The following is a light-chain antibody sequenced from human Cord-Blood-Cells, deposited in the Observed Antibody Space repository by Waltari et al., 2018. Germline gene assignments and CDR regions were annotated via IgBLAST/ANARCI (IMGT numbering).Light chain of an antibody. Sequence: EIVLTESPATLSLSPGERATLSCRASQSVSSYLAWYQQKPGQAPRLLTYDVSNRATGIPARFSGSGSGTDFTLTISSLEPEDFAVYYCQQRSNWPPPYTFGQGTKLEIK. CDR2: DVS. CDR3: QQRSNWPPPYT. CDR1: QSVSSY. V-gene: IGKV3-11*01. J-gene: IGKJ2*01.